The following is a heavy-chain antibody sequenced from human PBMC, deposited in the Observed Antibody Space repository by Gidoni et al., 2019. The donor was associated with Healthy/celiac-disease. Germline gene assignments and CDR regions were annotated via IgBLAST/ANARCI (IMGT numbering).Heavy chain of an antibody. CDR3: ARGTEYYGMDV. CDR2: TYYKSEWYN. V-gene: IGHV6-1*01. D-gene: IGHD1-1*01. Sequence: QVQLQQSGPGRVKPTQTLSLTCAISGDSVSSNRAAWNWTRQSTSRGLEWLGRTYYKSEWYNDYAVSVKSRIIINPDTSKNQYSLQLNSVTPEDTAVYYCARGTEYYGMDVWGQGTTVTVSS. J-gene: IGHJ6*02. CDR1: GDSVSSNRAA.